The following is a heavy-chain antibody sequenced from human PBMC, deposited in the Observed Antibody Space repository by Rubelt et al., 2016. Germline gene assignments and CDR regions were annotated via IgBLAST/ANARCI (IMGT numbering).Heavy chain of an antibody. D-gene: IGHD6-13*01. V-gene: IGHV2-5*02. CDR2: IYWDDDR. CDR3: AHFDSPGIAAPS. Sequence: QITLKESSPTLVKPTQTLTLTCTFSGYSLSTSGVGVGWIRQPPGQALEWLALIYWDDDRRSIPSLKSRLPITKGTSKNNVVLTMTNMDPVDTATYYCAHFDSPGIAAPSWGQGTPVTVSS. CDR1: GYSLSTSGVG. J-gene: IGHJ5*02.